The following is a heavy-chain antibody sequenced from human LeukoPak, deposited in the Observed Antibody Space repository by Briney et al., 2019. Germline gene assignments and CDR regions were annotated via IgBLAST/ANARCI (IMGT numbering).Heavy chain of an antibody. CDR3: ARRAGGYSHPYDY. Sequence: PGGSLRLSCAASGFSVSSSYMSWVRQAPGKGLEWVSLIYSGGTTYYADSVKGRFTISRDNSKNTLYLQMNSLRAEDTAVYYCARRAGGYSHPYDYWGQGILVTVSS. J-gene: IGHJ4*02. CDR2: IYSGGTT. V-gene: IGHV3-53*01. CDR1: GFSVSSSY. D-gene: IGHD4-23*01.